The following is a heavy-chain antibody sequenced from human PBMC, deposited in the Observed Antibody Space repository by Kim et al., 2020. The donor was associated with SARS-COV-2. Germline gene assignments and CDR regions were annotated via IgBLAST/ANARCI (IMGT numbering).Heavy chain of an antibody. D-gene: IGHD3-10*01. J-gene: IGHJ6*03. CDR2: INHSGST. CDR3: ARGGYGYYGSGSYYSRPNCYYMGV. V-gene: IGHV4-34*01. CDR1: GGSFSGNY. Sequence: SETLSLTCAVYGGSFSGNYWSWIRQPPGKGLEWIGEINHSGSTNYNPSLKSRVTISVDTSKNQFSLKLSSVTAADTAVYYCARGGYGYYGSGSYYSRPNCYYMGVWGKGTTVTVSS.